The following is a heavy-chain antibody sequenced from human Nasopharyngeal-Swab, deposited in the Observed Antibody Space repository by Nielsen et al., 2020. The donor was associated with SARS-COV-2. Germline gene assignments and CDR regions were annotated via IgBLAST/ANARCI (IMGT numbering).Heavy chain of an antibody. D-gene: IGHD2-15*01. J-gene: IGHJ4*02. V-gene: IGHV4-59*01. CDR2: IYYSGST. Sequence: WIRQPPGKGLEWIGYIYYSGSTKYNPSLKSRVTISVDTSKNQFSLKLSSVTAADTAVYYCARFPYCSGGSCSNDYWGQGTLVTVSS. CDR3: ARFPYCSGGSCSNDY.